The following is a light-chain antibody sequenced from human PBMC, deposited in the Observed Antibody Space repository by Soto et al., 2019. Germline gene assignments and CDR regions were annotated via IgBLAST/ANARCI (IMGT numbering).Light chain of an antibody. CDR1: SNDIGGYNY. CDR3: SSYTTSTTWV. CDR2: EVS. Sequence: QLVLTQPASVSGSPGQSITISCTGTSNDIGGYNYVSWYQQHPGKAPKLMIFEVSNRPSGVSNRFSGSKSGNTASLTISGLQAADEADYYCSSYTTSTTWVFGGGTKLTVL. J-gene: IGLJ3*02. V-gene: IGLV2-14*01.